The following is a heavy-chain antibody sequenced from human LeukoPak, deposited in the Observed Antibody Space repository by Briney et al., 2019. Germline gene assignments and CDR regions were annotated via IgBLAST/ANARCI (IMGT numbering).Heavy chain of an antibody. CDR2: INPNSGGT. CDR3: ARESYYYGSGSYYPHYYFDY. V-gene: IGHV1-2*02. CDR1: GYTFTGYY. D-gene: IGHD3-10*01. J-gene: IGHJ4*02. Sequence: ASVKVSCKASGYTFTGYYMHWVRQAPGQGLEWMGWINPNSGGTNYAQKFQGRVTMTRDTSISTAYMELSRLRSDDTAVYYCARESYYYGSGSYYPHYYFDYWGQGTLVTVSS.